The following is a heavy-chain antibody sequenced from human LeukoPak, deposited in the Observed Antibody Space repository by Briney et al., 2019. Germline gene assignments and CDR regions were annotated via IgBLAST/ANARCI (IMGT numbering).Heavy chain of an antibody. CDR3: AREGFKVVGALQQSADY. Sequence: SETLSLTCTVSGGSISSGSYYWSWIRQPAGKGLEWIGRIYTSGSTNYNPSLKSRVTISVDTSKNQFSLKLSSVTAADTAVYYCAREGFKVVGALQQSADYRGQGTLVTVSS. V-gene: IGHV4-61*02. D-gene: IGHD2-15*01. CDR1: GGSISSGSYY. J-gene: IGHJ4*02. CDR2: IYTSGST.